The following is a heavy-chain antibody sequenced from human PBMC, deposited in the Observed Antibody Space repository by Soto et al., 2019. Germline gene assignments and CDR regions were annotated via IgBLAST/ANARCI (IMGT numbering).Heavy chain of an antibody. J-gene: IGHJ4*02. CDR3: AKDGVDHKATVPGGY. CDR2: INTYNGNT. Sequence: QVHLVQSGPEVKKPGASVRVSCRASGYTFTNYGIGWVRQAPGQGLEWMGWINTYNGNTNYAQKFRGRLTMTTDTSTTTAYMELRSLKSDDTAMYYCAKDGVDHKATVPGGYWGQGTLVTVSS. V-gene: IGHV1-18*01. D-gene: IGHD3-10*01. CDR1: GYTFTNYG.